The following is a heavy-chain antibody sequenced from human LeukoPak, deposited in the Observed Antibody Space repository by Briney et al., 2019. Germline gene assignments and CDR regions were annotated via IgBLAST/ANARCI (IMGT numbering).Heavy chain of an antibody. J-gene: IGHJ4*02. CDR3: AKDRRPNIASRTFDY. CDR2: IYYSGST. CDR1: GGSFSGYY. D-gene: IGHD6-6*01. V-gene: IGHV4-34*01. Sequence: SETLSLTCAVYGGSFSGYYWSWIRQPPGKGLEWIGSIYYSGSTYYNPSLKSRVTISVDTSKNQFSLKPSSVTAGDTAVYYCAKDRRPNIASRTFDYWGQGTLVTVSS.